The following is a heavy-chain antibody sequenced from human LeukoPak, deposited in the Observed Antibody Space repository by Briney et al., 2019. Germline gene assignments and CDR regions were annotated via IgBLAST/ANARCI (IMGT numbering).Heavy chain of an antibody. D-gene: IGHD2-2*01. CDR1: GYTFTSYY. J-gene: IGHJ5*02. Sequence: ASVKVSCKASGYTFTSYYMHWVRQAPGQGLEWMGIINPSGGSASYAQKFQGRVTMTRDTSTSTVYMELSSLRSEDTAVYYCAVVVPAAMSFPWGCFDHWGQGTLVTVSS. V-gene: IGHV1-46*01. CDR3: AVVVPAAMSFPWGCFDH. CDR2: INPSGGSA.